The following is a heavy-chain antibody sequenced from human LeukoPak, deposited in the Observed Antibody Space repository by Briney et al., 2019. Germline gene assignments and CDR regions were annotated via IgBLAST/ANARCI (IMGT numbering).Heavy chain of an antibody. J-gene: IGHJ4*02. CDR1: GYTFTSYG. Sequence: ASVKVSCKASGYTFTSYGISWVRQAPGQGLEWMGWISAYNGNTNYAQKLQGRVTMTTDTSTSTAYMELRSLRSDDTAVYYCARDREVRGVITKAESDYWGQGTLVTVSS. V-gene: IGHV1-18*01. CDR2: ISAYNGNT. D-gene: IGHD3-10*01. CDR3: ARDREVRGVITKAESDY.